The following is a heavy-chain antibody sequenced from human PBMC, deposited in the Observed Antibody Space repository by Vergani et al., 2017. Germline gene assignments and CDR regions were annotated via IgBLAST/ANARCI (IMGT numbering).Heavy chain of an antibody. J-gene: IGHJ6*02. CDR2: IYYSGST. V-gene: IGHV4-59*01. CDR1: GGSISSYY. Sequence: QVQLQESGPGLVKPSETLSLTCTVSGGSISSYYWSWIRQPPGKGLEWIGYIYYSGSTNYNPSLKSRVTISVDTSKNQFSLKLSAVTAADTAVYYCARLQILSSFSPSSYTNYYYGIDVWGQGTTVTVSS. D-gene: IGHD2/OR15-2a*01. CDR3: ARLQILSSFSPSSYTNYYYGIDV.